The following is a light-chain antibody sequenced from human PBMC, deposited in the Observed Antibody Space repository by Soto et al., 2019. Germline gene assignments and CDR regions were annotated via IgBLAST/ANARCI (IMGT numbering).Light chain of an antibody. J-gene: IGKJ2*01. CDR1: QSISSW. V-gene: IGKV1-5*03. CDR3: QEYNSHSRYT. Sequence: DIQMTQSPSTLSASVGDSVTITCRASQSISSWLAWYQQKPGKAPKLLIYKASSLESGVPSRFSGSGSGTEFTLTISSLQPDDYATYYCQEYNSHSRYTFGQGTNVEIK. CDR2: KAS.